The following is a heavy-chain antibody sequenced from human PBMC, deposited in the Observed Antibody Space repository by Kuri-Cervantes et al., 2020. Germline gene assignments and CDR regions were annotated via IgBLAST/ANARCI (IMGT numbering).Heavy chain of an antibody. CDR3: ARSLAVAGTLGYFDY. J-gene: IGHJ4*02. V-gene: IGHV4-34*01. CDR1: GGSISSYY. CDR2: INHRGST. Sequence: SETLSLTCTVSGGSISSYYWSWIRQPPDKGLEWIGEINHRGSTNYNSSLKSRVTISVDTSKNQFSLKLSSVTAADTAVYYCARSLAVAGTLGYFDYWGQGTLVTVSS. D-gene: IGHD6-19*01.